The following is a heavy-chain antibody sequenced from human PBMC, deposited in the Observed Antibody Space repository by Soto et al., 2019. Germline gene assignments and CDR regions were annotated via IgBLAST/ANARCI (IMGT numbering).Heavy chain of an antibody. CDR2: LDYSGTA. Sequence: SETLSLTCHVSGVSISSTSYNWGWIHQPPGKGLEWIGTLDYSGTAHYNPSLKSRINISADPSKNQVSLTLTSVTAADTAVYYCARPRADFYYYYAMDVWGQGTTVTVSS. J-gene: IGHJ6*02. V-gene: IGHV4-39*01. CDR1: GVSISSTSYN. CDR3: ARPRADFYYYYAMDV.